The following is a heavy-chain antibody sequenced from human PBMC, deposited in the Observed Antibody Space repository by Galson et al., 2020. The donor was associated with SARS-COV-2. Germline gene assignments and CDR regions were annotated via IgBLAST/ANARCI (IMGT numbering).Heavy chain of an antibody. CDR1: GFTFQDFW. CDR3: TREGWQGGY. Sequence: GESLKISCVVSGFTFQDFWMSWVRQAPGKGLEWVANITGDGSETNYVDSVKGRFSISRDNAVNSLFLQMNNLRVEDTAVYYCTREGWQGGYWGQGTRVTVSS. CDR2: ITGDGSET. V-gene: IGHV3-7*01. J-gene: IGHJ4*02. D-gene: IGHD6-19*01.